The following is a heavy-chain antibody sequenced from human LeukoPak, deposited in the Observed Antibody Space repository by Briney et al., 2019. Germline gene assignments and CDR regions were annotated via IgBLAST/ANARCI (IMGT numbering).Heavy chain of an antibody. Sequence: SETLSLTCAVYGGSFSGYYWSWIRQPPGKGLGWIGEINHSGSTNYNPSLKSRVTISVDTSKNQFSLKLSSVTAADTAVYYCARHSYDYDFWSGQKYYFDYWGQGTLVTVSS. V-gene: IGHV4-34*01. CDR1: GGSFSGYY. CDR3: ARHSYDYDFWSGQKYYFDY. CDR2: INHSGST. D-gene: IGHD3-3*01. J-gene: IGHJ4*02.